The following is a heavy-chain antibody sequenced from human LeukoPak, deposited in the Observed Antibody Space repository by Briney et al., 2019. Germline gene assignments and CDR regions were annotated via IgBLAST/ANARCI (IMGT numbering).Heavy chain of an antibody. D-gene: IGHD3-22*01. CDR2: INHSEST. J-gene: IGHJ4*02. CDR3: ARGVTYYYDNSGYVPYYFAH. Sequence: SETLSLTCAVYGGSFSAYYWSWLRPSPGEGRVGIGEINHSESTNYNPSLKSRVTISEDTSKNQFSLKLSSVTAADTTVYYCARGVTYYYDNSGYVPYYFAHWGQGTLVIVSS. V-gene: IGHV4-34*01. CDR1: GGSFSAYY.